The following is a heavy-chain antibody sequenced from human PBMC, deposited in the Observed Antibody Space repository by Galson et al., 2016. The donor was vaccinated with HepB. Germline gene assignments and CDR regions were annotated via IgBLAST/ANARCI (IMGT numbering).Heavy chain of an antibody. CDR2: FYNSGIS. J-gene: IGHJ4*02. D-gene: IGHD3-22*01. CDR1: GGSISSGNYY. Sequence: PLSLTCNVSGGSISSGNYYWTWIRQHPGQGLEWIGHFYNSGISYYNPSLKNRADISVDTSKNQFSLKLISVTAADTAIYYCARGGQLLLQAVPLYWGQGNLVTVST. V-gene: IGHV4-31*03. CDR3: ARGGQLLLQAVPLY.